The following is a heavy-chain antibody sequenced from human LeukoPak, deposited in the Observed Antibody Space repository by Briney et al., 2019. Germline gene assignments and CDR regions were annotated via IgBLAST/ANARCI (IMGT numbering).Heavy chain of an antibody. D-gene: IGHD3-22*01. V-gene: IGHV1-18*01. CDR1: GYTFTTYG. CDR2: ISTYNDNT. J-gene: IGHJ4*02. Sequence: ASVKVSCKASGYTFTTYGISWVRQAPGQGLEWMGWISTYNDNTNYAQKLQGRVTMTTDTSTSTAYMELRSLRSDDTAVYYCARDIRNYDSSGYSWSGGDFDYWGQGTLVTVSS. CDR3: ARDIRNYDSSGYSWSGGDFDY.